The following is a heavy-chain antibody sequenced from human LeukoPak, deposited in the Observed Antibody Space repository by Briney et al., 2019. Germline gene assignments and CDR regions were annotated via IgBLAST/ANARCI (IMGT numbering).Heavy chain of an antibody. CDR1: GGSISSGDYY. Sequence: PSQTLSLTCTVSGGSISSGDYYWSWIRQPPGKGLEGIGYIYYSGSTYYNPSLKSRVTISVDTSKNQFSLKLSSVTAADTAVYYCARLWGDYYDSSGYSPDYWGQGTLVTASS. D-gene: IGHD3-22*01. CDR3: ARLWGDYYDSSGYSPDY. J-gene: IGHJ4*02. V-gene: IGHV4-30-4*08. CDR2: IYYSGST.